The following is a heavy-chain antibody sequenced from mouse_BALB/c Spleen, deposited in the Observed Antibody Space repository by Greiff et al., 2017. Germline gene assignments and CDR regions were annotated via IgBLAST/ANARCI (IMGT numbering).Heavy chain of an antibody. Sequence: VQLQQSGAELVKPGASVKLSCTASGFNIKDTYMHWVKQRPEQGLEWIGRIDPANGNTKYDPKFQGKATITADTSSNTAYLQLSSLTSEDTAVYYCARITTARRYFDVWGAGTTVTVSS. CDR3: ARITTARRYFDV. CDR2: IDPANGNT. D-gene: IGHD1-2*01. CDR1: GFNIKDTY. J-gene: IGHJ1*01. V-gene: IGHV14-3*02.